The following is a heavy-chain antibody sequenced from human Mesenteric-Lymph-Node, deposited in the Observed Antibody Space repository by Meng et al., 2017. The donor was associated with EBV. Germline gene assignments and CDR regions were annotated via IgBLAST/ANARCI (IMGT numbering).Heavy chain of an antibody. CDR3: AHRTSNCFDP. CDR1: GFSLSTSGVG. Sequence: QIPLKESGPTQGKPTQTLTPTCTFSGFSLSTSGVGVGWIRQPPGKALEWLALIYWDDDKRYSPSLKTRLTITKDTSENQVVLTMTNMDPVDAATYYCAHRTSNCFDPWGQGTLVTVSS. CDR2: IYWDDDK. V-gene: IGHV2-5*02. J-gene: IGHJ5*02.